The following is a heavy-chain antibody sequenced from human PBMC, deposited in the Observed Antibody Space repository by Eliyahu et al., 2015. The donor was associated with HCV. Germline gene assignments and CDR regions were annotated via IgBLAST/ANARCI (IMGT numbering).Heavy chain of an antibody. Sequence: QVQLVESGGGVVQPGRSLRLSCAASGFPFSSYGMHWVRQAPGKGLEWVAVISYDGSNKYYADSVKGRFTISRDNSKNTLYLQMNSLRAEDTAVYYCAKEYGDYETQHFDYWGQGTLVTVSS. CDR3: AKEYGDYETQHFDY. V-gene: IGHV3-30*18. CDR1: GFPFSSYG. D-gene: IGHD4-17*01. CDR2: ISYDGSNK. J-gene: IGHJ4*02.